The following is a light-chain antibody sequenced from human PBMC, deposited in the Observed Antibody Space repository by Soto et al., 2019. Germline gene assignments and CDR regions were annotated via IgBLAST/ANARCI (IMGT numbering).Light chain of an antibody. CDR3: QQYDNSPWT. Sequence: EIVLTQSPGTPSLSPGERATLSCRASQSVSSSYLAWYQQKPGQAPRLLIYGASSRATGIPDRFSGSGSGTDFTLTISRLEPEDFAVYYCQQYDNSPWTFGQGTKVEIK. V-gene: IGKV3-20*01. CDR1: QSVSSSY. CDR2: GAS. J-gene: IGKJ1*01.